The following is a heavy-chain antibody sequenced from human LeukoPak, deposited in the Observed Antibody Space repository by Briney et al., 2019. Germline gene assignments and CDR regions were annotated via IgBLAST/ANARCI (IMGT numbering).Heavy chain of an antibody. D-gene: IGHD3-22*01. V-gene: IGHV1-46*01. J-gene: IGHJ4*02. Sequence: EASVKVSCKASGYTFTNYYIHWVRQAPGQGLEWMGIINPTSGSTTYAQKFQGRVTMTRDTSTSTVYMELSSLGSDDTAVYYCARLGYCYDSHGHYDYWGQGTLVIVSS. CDR1: GYTFTNYY. CDR2: INPTSGST. CDR3: ARLGYCYDSHGHYDY.